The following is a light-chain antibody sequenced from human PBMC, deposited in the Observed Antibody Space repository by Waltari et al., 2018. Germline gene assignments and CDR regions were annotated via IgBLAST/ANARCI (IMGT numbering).Light chain of an antibody. J-gene: IGLJ6*01. CDR3: QVWGSSSDHDV. Sequence: GQTARITCGGDNLGSKYVHWYQQKPAQAPVLVIYYDSDRPSGIPERFSGSKSGNTATLTISGVEAGDEADYCCQVWGSSSDHDVFGSGTKLTVL. V-gene: IGLV3-21*01. CDR1: NLGSKY. CDR2: YDS.